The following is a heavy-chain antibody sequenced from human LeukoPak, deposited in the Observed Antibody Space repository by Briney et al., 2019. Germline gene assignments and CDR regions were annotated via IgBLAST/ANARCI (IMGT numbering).Heavy chain of an antibody. Sequence: GGSLRLSCAASGFTFSSYAMSWVRQAPGKGLEWVSAISGSGGSTYYADSVKGRFTISRDNSKNTLYLQMNSLRAEDTAVYYCAKGRQWLVRVNWFDPWGQGTWSPSPQ. CDR2: ISGSGGST. J-gene: IGHJ5*02. CDR3: AKGRQWLVRVNWFDP. CDR1: GFTFSSYA. V-gene: IGHV3-23*01. D-gene: IGHD6-19*01.